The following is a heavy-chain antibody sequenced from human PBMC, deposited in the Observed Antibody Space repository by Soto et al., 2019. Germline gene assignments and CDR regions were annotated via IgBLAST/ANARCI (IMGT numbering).Heavy chain of an antibody. J-gene: IGHJ6*02. Sequence: QGHLVQSGAEVKKPGASVKVSCKASGYIFTRYGISWVRQAPGQGLEWMGWISGYNGDTNYAQNLPGRVTMTIDTSTTTAYMELRSLTSDDTAVYYCAKNGQPPYYYYGLDVWGQGTTVTVSS. CDR2: ISGYNGDT. V-gene: IGHV1-18*01. D-gene: IGHD2-8*01. CDR1: GYIFTRYG. CDR3: AKNGQPPYYYYGLDV.